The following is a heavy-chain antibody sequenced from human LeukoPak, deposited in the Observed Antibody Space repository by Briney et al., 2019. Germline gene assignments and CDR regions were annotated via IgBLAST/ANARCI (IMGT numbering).Heavy chain of an antibody. V-gene: IGHV1-2*02. CDR2: INPNGGGT. CDR1: GYTFTGYF. CDR3: ARGGGIAVADDFDY. D-gene: IGHD6-19*01. Sequence: ASVKVSCKASGYTFTGYFMHWVRQAPGQGLEWMGWINPNGGGTNYAQKFQGRVTMTRDTSISTAYMELSRLRSDDTAVYYCARGGGIAVADDFDYWGQGTLVTVSS. J-gene: IGHJ4*02.